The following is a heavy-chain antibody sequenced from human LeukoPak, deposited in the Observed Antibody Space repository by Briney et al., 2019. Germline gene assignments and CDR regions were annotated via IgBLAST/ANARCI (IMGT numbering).Heavy chain of an antibody. V-gene: IGHV4-39*07. CDR1: GGSISTSSYY. CDR2: IFYSGST. Sequence: SETLSLTCTVSGGSISTSSYYWGWVRQPPGKGLEWIGNIFYSGSTYYSPSLKSRVTISLDTSRNQFSLKLSSVTAADTAVYYCARDSRATYYYGSGSYRDYWGQGTLVTVSS. CDR3: ARDSRATYYYGSGSYRDY. D-gene: IGHD3-10*01. J-gene: IGHJ4*02.